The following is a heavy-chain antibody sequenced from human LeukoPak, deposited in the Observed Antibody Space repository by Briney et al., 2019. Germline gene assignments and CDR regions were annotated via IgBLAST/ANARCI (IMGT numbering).Heavy chain of an antibody. D-gene: IGHD3-9*01. CDR1: GGSISSYY. J-gene: IGHJ6*02. CDR2: IYYSGST. Sequence: SETLSLTCTVSGGSISSYYWSWIRQPPGKGLEWIGYIYYSGSTNYNPPLKSRVTISVDTSKNQFSLKLSSVTAADTAVYYCARAGIRYFDLDSPFYYYYYGMDVWGQGTTVTVSS. CDR3: ARAGIRYFDLDSPFYYYYYGMDV. V-gene: IGHV4-59*01.